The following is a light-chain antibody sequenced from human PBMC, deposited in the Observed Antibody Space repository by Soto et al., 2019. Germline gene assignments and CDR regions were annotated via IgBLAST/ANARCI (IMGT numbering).Light chain of an antibody. V-gene: IGLV2-11*01. CDR2: DVS. J-gene: IGLJ3*02. Sequence: QSALTQPRSVSGSPGQSVTISCTGTSSDVGDYNYVSWHQQHPGKAPKLMIYDVSKWPSGVPDRFSGSKSGNTASLTISGLQAEDEADYYCCSYAGSFTHWVFGGGTKLTVL. CDR1: SSDVGDYNY. CDR3: CSYAGSFTHWV.